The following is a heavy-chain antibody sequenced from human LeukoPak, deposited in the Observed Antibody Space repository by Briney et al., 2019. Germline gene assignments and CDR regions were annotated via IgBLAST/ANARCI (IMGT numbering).Heavy chain of an antibody. CDR3: ASGSSGWYENYYYYYMDV. CDR1: GGSISSGGYS. J-gene: IGHJ6*03. CDR2: IYHSGST. D-gene: IGHD6-19*01. V-gene: IGHV4-30-2*01. Sequence: SETLSLTCAVSGGSISSGGYSWSWIRQPPGKGLEWIGYIYHSGSTYYNPSLKSRVTISVDRSKNQFSLKLSSVTAADTAVYYCASGSSGWYENYYYYYMDVWGKGTTVTVSS.